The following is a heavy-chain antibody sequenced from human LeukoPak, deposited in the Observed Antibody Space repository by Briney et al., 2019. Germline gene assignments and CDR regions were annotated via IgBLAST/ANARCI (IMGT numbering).Heavy chain of an antibody. CDR1: GGSFSGYY. CDR2: INHSGST. J-gene: IGHJ4*02. Sequence: PSETLSLTCAVYGGSFSGYYWSWIRQPPGKGLEWIGEINHSGSTNYNPSLKSRVTISVDTSKNQFSPKLSSVTAADTAAYYCARGKVATIEYWGQGTLVTVSS. CDR3: ARGKVATIEY. D-gene: IGHD5-12*01. V-gene: IGHV4-34*01.